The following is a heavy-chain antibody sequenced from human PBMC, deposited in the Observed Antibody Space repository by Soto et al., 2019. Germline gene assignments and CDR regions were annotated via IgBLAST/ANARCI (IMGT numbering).Heavy chain of an antibody. D-gene: IGHD3-22*01. CDR2: IYYSGST. J-gene: IGHJ4*02. CDR1: AGSISSGRYY. Sequence: SETLSLTCTLSAGSISSGRYYWSWIRQNTGKGLEWIGYIYYSGSTYYNPSLKSLVTISVDTSRNHSSLKLSSVTAADTAVYYCARDRRYYDSSGYSSCDYWGRGSRVAVSS. CDR3: ARDRRYYDSSGYSSCDY. V-gene: IGHV4-31*01.